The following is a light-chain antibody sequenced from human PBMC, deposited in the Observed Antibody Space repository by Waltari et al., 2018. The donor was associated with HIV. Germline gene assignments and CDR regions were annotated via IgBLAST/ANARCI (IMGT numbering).Light chain of an antibody. J-gene: IGLJ2*01. V-gene: IGLV2-14*03. CDR2: DVS. CDR3: SSYISSSTV. CDR1: SSDVGAYNY. Sequence: QSALTQPASVSGSPGQSITISCTGTSSDVGAYNYVSWYQQHPGKVPKLMIYDVSNRPSGVSNRFAGSKSGNTASLTISGLQAEDEADYYCSSYISSSTVFGGGTKLTVL.